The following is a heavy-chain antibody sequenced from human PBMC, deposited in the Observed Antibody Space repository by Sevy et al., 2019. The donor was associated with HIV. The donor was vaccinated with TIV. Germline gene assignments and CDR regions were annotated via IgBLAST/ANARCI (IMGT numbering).Heavy chain of an antibody. CDR2: ISYDGSNE. D-gene: IGHD3-10*01. CDR1: GFTFSSYD. Sequence: GGSLRLSCAASGFTFSSYDMHWVRQAPGKGLEWVAVISYDGSNEYYADSVKGRFTISRDNSKNTLYLQMNSLRAEDTAVYYCARDRLVRADFDFWGQGTLVTVSS. J-gene: IGHJ4*02. V-gene: IGHV3-30-3*01. CDR3: ARDRLVRADFDF.